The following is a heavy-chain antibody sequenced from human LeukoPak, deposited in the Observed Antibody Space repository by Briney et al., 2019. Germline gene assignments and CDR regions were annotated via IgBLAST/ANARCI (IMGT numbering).Heavy chain of an antibody. CDR3: ARRIGGHKGMDV. V-gene: IGHV3-30*03. Sequence: PGGSLRLSCEASGRTFSTYARHWVRQAPGKGLEWVAVISYDGSNKYYADSVKGRFTIYREHSKNKLSLQMNSLRVEDTAVYYCARRIGGHKGMDVWGQGPTVTVSS. J-gene: IGHJ6*02. CDR1: GRTFSTYA. D-gene: IGHD2-21*01. CDR2: ISYDGSNK.